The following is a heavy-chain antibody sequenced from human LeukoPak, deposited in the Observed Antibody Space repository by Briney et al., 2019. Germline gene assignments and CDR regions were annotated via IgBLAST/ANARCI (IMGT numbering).Heavy chain of an antibody. J-gene: IGHJ6*03. Sequence: GGSLRLSCAASGFTFSSYEMNWVRQAPGKGLEWVALISYHGNNKYYPDSVKGRFTISRDNSKNTLYLQMNSLRAEDTAVYYCAKDDYSSSYPYYYYYVDVWGKGTTVTVSS. CDR3: AKDDYSSSYPYYYYYVDV. CDR2: ISYHGNNK. V-gene: IGHV3-30*18. CDR1: GFTFSSYE. D-gene: IGHD6-6*01.